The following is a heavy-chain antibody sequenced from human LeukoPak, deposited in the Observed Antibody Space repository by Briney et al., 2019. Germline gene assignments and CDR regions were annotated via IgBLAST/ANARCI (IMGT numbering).Heavy chain of an antibody. Sequence: GGSLRLSCAASGFTFDDYAMHWVRQAPGKGLEWVSGISWNSGSIGYADSVKGRFTISRDNGKNSLYLQMNSLRAEDTAVYYCGRGSRISDYWGQGTQVTVSS. J-gene: IGHJ4*02. D-gene: IGHD2-15*01. V-gene: IGHV3-9*01. CDR3: GRGSRISDY. CDR2: ISWNSGSI. CDR1: GFTFDDYA.